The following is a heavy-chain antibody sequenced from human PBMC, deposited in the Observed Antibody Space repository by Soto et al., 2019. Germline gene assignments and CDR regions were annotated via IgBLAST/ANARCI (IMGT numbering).Heavy chain of an antibody. J-gene: IGHJ6*03. Sequence: ESGGGLVETGGSLRLSCVGSGFTFSTYAMNWVRRAPGTGLEWVSGISGSGSDRYYEDSVRGRFIISRDNANNTLNLQMDSLRAEDTAIYYCTIPTRSCYYYMGVWGKGTTVTVSS. CDR2: ISGSGSDR. V-gene: IGHV3-23*01. CDR3: TIPTRSCYYYMGV. D-gene: IGHD3-10*01. CDR1: GFTFSTYA.